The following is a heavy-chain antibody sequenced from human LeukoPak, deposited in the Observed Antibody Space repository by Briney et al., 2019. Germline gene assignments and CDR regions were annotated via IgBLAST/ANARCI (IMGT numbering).Heavy chain of an antibody. D-gene: IGHD3-3*01. CDR1: GGSFSGYY. J-gene: IGHJ6*02. CDR3: ARGTYDFWSGYPGYYGMDV. Sequence: PSETLSLTCAVYGGSFSGYYWSWTRQPPGKGLEWIGEINHSGSTNYNPSLKSRVTISVDTSKNQFSLKLSSVTAADTAVYYCARGTYDFWSGYPGYYGMDVWGQGTTVTVSS. CDR2: INHSGST. V-gene: IGHV4-34*01.